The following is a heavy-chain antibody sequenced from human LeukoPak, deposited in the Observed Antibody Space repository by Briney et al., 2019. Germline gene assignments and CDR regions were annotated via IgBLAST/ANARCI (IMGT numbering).Heavy chain of an antibody. CDR1: GNSISNYA. CDR2: IIPIFGTA. J-gene: IGHJ4*02. D-gene: IGHD3-22*01. V-gene: IGHV1-69*13. Sequence: SVKVSCKASGNSISNYAVSWVRQAPGQGLEWMGGIIPIFGTANYAQKFQGRVTITADESTSTAYMELSSLRSEDTAVYYCARGSYYYDSSGYPPFDYWGQGTLVTVSS. CDR3: ARGSYYYDSSGYPPFDY.